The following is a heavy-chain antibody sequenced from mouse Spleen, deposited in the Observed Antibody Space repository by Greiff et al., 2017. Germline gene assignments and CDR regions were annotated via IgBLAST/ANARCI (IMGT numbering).Heavy chain of an antibody. V-gene: IGHV5-12-1*01. J-gene: IGHJ3*01. CDR1: GFTFSSYY. Sequence: EVHLVESGGGLVKLGGSLKLSCAASGFTFSSYYMSWVRQTPEKRLEWVATISSGGGSTYYPDSVKGRFTISRDNAKNTLYLQMSSLNSEDTAVYYCARGPDGYYVWFAYWGQGTLVTVSA. D-gene: IGHD2-3*01. CDR2: ISSGGGST. CDR3: ARGPDGYYVWFAY.